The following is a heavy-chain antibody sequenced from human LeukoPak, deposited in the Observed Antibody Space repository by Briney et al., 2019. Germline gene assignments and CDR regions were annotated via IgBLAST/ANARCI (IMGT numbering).Heavy chain of an antibody. CDR2: NSAYNGNT. CDR1: GYTFTSYS. J-gene: IGHJ4*02. Sequence: ASVKVSCKASGYTFTSYSISWVRQAPGQGLEWMGWNSAYNGNTIYAQKVKGRVTMTTDTSTSTAYMELRSLKSDDTAVYYCARASYCSGGSCYSDYWGQGTLVTVSS. D-gene: IGHD2-15*01. CDR3: ARASYCSGGSCYSDY. V-gene: IGHV1-18*01.